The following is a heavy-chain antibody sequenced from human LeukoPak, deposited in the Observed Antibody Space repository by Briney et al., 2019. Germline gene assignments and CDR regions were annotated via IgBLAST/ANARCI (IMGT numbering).Heavy chain of an antibody. J-gene: IGHJ5*02. CDR2: IYYSGST. CDR1: GGSISSYY. V-gene: IGHV4-59*01. Sequence: SETLSLTCTVSGGSISSYYWSWIRQPPGEGLEWIGYIYYSGSTNYNPSLKSRVTISVDTSKNQFSLKLSSVTAADTAVYYCARAQPIAGAHNWFDPWGQGTLVTVSS. D-gene: IGHD6-19*01. CDR3: ARAQPIAGAHNWFDP.